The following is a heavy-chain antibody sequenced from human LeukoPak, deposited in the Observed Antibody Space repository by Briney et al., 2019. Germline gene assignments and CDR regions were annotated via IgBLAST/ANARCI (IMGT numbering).Heavy chain of an antibody. CDR3: ARDAAAAHPEYYFDY. D-gene: IGHD6-13*01. Sequence: EASVKVSCKASGYTFTSYYMHWVRQAPGQGLEWMGIINPSGGSTRYGQKFQGRVTMTRDMSTSTVYMELSSLRSEDTAVYYCARDAAAAHPEYYFDYWGQGTLVTVSS. CDR1: GYTFTSYY. V-gene: IGHV1-46*01. CDR2: INPSGGST. J-gene: IGHJ4*02.